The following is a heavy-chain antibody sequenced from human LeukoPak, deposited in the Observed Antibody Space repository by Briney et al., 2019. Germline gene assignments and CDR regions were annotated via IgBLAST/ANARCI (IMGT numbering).Heavy chain of an antibody. CDR2: INPSGGST. CDR3: ARTLAVISRYYYYYMDV. CDR1: GYTFTSYY. Sequence: GASVKVSCKASGYTFTSYYMHWVRQAPGQGLEWTGIINPSGGSTSYAQKFQGRVTMTRDMSTSTVYMELSSLRSEDTAVYYCARTLAVISRYYYYYMDVWDKGTTVTVSS. J-gene: IGHJ6*03. V-gene: IGHV1-46*01. D-gene: IGHD6-19*01.